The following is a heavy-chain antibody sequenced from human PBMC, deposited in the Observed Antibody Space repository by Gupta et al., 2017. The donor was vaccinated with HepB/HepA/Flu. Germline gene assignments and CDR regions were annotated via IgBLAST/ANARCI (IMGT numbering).Heavy chain of an antibody. J-gene: IGHJ3*02. Sequence: QLQLQESGPGLVKPSETLSLTCTVSGGSISSSSYYWGWIRQPPGKGLEWIGSIYYSGSTYYNPSLKSRVTISVDTSKNQFSLKLSSVTAADTAVYYCARHFTIFGVVGIGGSAFDIWGQGTMVTVSS. CDR1: GGSISSSSYY. D-gene: IGHD3-3*01. CDR2: IYYSGST. V-gene: IGHV4-39*01. CDR3: ARHFTIFGVVGIGGSAFDI.